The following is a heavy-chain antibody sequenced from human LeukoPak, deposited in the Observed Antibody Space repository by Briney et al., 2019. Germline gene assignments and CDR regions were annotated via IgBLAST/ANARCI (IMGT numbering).Heavy chain of an antibody. D-gene: IGHD4-23*01. CDR3: AKDRLSTPTAPRFDP. J-gene: IGHJ5*02. V-gene: IGHV3-30*18. CDR2: MSYDVGNK. CDR1: GFTFSSNG. Sequence: GGSLRLSCAASGFTFSSNGIHWVRQAPGKGLEWVTAMSYDVGNKYYADSVKGRFTVSGDSSKNTVYLQMNSLRAEDTALYYCAKDRLSTPTAPRFDPWGQGTQVTVSS.